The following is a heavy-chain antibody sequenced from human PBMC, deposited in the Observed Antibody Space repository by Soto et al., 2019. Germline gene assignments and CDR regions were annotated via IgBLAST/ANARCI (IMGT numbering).Heavy chain of an antibody. J-gene: IGHJ6*02. CDR1: GTSISSYY. D-gene: IGHD2-2*01. V-gene: IGHV4-4*09. Sequence: SETLSLTCTVSGTSISSYYWSWIRRPPGKGLEWIGYISHSGSTFSNPSLRSLVTMSVDMPKKQFSLKVRSMTAADTAVYYCARGSTIYALDVWGQGTTVTVSS. CDR3: ARGSTIYALDV. CDR2: ISHSGST.